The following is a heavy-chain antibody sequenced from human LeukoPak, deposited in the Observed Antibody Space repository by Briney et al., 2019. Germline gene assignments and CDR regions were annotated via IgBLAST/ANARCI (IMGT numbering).Heavy chain of an antibody. CDR1: GGSISSYY. J-gene: IGHJ4*01. CDR3: ARIYYDSSAYFPPGN. Sequence: SESLSLTCTVSGGSISSYYWSWIRQPPGKGLEWIGYIPYSGRTNYNPSLKSRISMSVDTSKNQFSLKLSSVTDADTAVYYCARIYYDSSAYFPPGNWGHGTLVTASS. V-gene: IGHV4-59*01. CDR2: IPYSGRT. D-gene: IGHD3-22*01.